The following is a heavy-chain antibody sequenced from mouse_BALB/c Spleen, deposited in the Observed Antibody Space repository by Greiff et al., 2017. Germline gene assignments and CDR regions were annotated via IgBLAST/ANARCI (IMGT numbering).Heavy chain of an antibody. J-gene: IGHJ4*01. V-gene: IGHV1-9*01. CDR1: GYTFSSYW. CDR2: ILPGSGST. CDR3: ARDYGSSYGYAMDY. Sequence: QVQLQQSGAELMKPGASVKISCKATGYTFSSYWIEWVKQRPVHGLEWIGEILPGSGSTNYNEKFKGKATFTADTSSNTAYMQLSSLTSEDSAVYYCARDYGSSYGYAMDYWGQGTSVTVSS. D-gene: IGHD1-1*01.